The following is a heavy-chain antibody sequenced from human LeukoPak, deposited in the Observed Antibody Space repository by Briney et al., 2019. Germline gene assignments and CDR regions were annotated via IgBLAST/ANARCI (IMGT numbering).Heavy chain of an antibody. V-gene: IGHV3-74*01. D-gene: IGHD5-18*01. CDR1: GFTFSSSW. CDR2: IKGDGSST. CDR3: AGNRGDNYGYWEY. J-gene: IGHJ4*02. Sequence: GGSLRLSCAAPGFTFSSSWMHWVRQAPGKGLVWVSRIKGDGSSTTYADSVKGRFTISRDNAKNTLYLQMNSLRAEDTAVYYCAGNRGDNYGYWEYWGQGTLVTVSS.